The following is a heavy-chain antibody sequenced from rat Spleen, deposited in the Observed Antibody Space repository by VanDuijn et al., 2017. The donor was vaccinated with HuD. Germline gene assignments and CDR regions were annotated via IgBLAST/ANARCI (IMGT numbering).Heavy chain of an antibody. J-gene: IGHJ4*01. V-gene: IGHV3-1*01. CDR2: ITYSGST. Sequence: EVQLQESGPGLVKPSQSLSLTCSVTGYSITNNYWGWIRKFPGNKMEWIGHITYSGSTTYNPSLKSRISITRDTSKNQFFLQLNSVTTEDTATYYCARRDNYAHGYVMDAWGQGASVTVSS. CDR3: ARRDNYAHGYVMDA. CDR1: GYSITNNY. D-gene: IGHD4-3*01.